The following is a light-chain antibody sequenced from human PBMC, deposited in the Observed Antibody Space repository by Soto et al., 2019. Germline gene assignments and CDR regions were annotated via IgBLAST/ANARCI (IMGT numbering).Light chain of an antibody. Sequence: EIVLTHSPATLSLSPWERATLSCRASQSVSSYLAWYQQKPGQAPRLLIYDASNRATGIPARFSGSGSGTEFTLTISSLQSEDFAVYYCQQYNNWPQKFGQGTKVDIK. J-gene: IGKJ1*01. V-gene: IGKV3-11*01. CDR1: QSVSSY. CDR3: QQYNNWPQK. CDR2: DAS.